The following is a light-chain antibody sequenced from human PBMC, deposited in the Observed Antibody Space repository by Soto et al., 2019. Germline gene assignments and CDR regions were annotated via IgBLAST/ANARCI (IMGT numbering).Light chain of an antibody. CDR2: GAS. CDR3: QQYNNWPS. V-gene: IGKV3-15*01. J-gene: IGKJ3*01. Sequence: EIVMTQSPATLSVSPGERATLSCRASQSVSSNLAWYQQKPGQAPRLLIYGASTRATGIPARFSGSGSGTAFTLNTSRLPSEDFAVYYRQQYNNWPSFGPGTKVDIK. CDR1: QSVSSN.